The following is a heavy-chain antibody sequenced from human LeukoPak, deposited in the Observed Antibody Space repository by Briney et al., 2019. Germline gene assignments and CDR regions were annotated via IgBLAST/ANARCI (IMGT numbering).Heavy chain of an antibody. V-gene: IGHV3-30*04. J-gene: IGHJ4*02. CDR1: GFTFSDYP. CDR3: ARANYGSGLDY. D-gene: IGHD3-10*01. CDR2: ILYDGSGP. Sequence: GGSLRLSCAASGFTFSDYPIHWARQAPGEGLEWVALILYDGSGPYYADSVKGRFTISRDNSKNTVSLQMNSLRAEDTAVYYCARANYGSGLDYWGQGTLVTVSS.